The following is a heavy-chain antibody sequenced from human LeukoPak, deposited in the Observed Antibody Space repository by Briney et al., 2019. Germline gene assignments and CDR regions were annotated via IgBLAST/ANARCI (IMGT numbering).Heavy chain of an antibody. CDR1: GFTFSYYA. D-gene: IGHD5/OR15-5a*01. Sequence: SGGSLRLSCAASGFTFSYYAMSWVRQAPGKGLDWVSGISGAGGGTYYAESVKGRFTISRDNSRDTVFLQMSSLTAEDTAIYYCAKDLSVAALPSYGMDVWGQGTTVTVSS. CDR2: ISGAGGGT. CDR3: AKDLSVAALPSYGMDV. V-gene: IGHV3-23*01. J-gene: IGHJ6*02.